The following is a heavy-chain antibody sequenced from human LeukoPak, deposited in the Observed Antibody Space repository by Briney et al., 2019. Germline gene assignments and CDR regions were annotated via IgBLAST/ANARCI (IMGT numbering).Heavy chain of an antibody. Sequence: SETLSLTCTVSGGSISDYYWSWIRQPAGKGLEWIGRIYTSGSTYYNPSLHSRVAMLVDAPKNQFSLQLNYVTAADTAFYYCARAAYYYDTSGYFVTDCWGQGTLVTVSS. CDR3: ARAAYYYDTSGYFVTDC. CDR2: IYTSGST. CDR1: GGSISDYY. D-gene: IGHD3-22*01. J-gene: IGHJ4*02. V-gene: IGHV4-4*07.